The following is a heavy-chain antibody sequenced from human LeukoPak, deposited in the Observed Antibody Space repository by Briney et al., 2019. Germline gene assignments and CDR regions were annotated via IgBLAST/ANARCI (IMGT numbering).Heavy chain of an antibody. V-gene: IGHV3-21*01. D-gene: IGHD2-2*02. CDR1: GFTFSTYS. Sequence: GGSLRLSCAASGFTFSTYSMNWVRQAPGKGLEWVSSISSSSSYIYYADSVKGRFTISRDNAKNSLYLQMNSLRAEDTAVYYCAKAAIIGRNWFDPWGQGTLVTVSP. CDR3: AKAAIIGRNWFDP. CDR2: ISSSSSYI. J-gene: IGHJ5*02.